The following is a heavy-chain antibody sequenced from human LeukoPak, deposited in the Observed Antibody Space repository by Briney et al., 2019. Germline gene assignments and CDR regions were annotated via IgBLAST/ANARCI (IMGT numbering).Heavy chain of an antibody. CDR1: GFTFSRCE. Sequence: PGGSLRLSCAASGFTFSRCEKNWVRQAPGKGLEWISYIDSRGSTIYYADSVKGRFTISRDNAKNSLYMQMNSLRAEDTAVYYCARDLGGVGDFLPIYWGQGTLVTVSS. D-gene: IGHD3-16*01. CDR2: IDSRGSTI. CDR3: ARDLGGVGDFLPIY. J-gene: IGHJ4*02. V-gene: IGHV3-48*03.